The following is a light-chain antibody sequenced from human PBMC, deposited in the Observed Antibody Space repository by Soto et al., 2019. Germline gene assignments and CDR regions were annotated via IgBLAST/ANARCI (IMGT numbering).Light chain of an antibody. V-gene: IGLV2-14*01. CDR2: DVS. Sequence: QCALTQPASVSGSPGQSITISCTGTISDIGSYNYVSWYQQYPGKAPKLMVYDVSNRPSGVSNRFSGSKSGNTASLTISGLQAEDEADYYCSSFTTSSTLLGGGTKVTVL. CDR1: ISDIGSYNY. J-gene: IGLJ2*01. CDR3: SSFTTSSTL.